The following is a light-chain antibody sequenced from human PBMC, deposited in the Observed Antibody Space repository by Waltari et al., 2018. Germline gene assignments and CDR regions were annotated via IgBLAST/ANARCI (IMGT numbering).Light chain of an antibody. V-gene: IGKV4-1*01. CDR1: QSILNSSHNKNY. Sequence: DIVPTQSPDSLAVSLGERATISGKSSQSILNSSHNKNYLAWYQLNPGQPPRLLIHWSSSRHSGVPDRFTGSGSGTDFSLTINTLQPEDVAVYSCQQYFESPLTFGGGTRVEI. J-gene: IGKJ4*01. CDR2: WSS. CDR3: QQYFESPLT.